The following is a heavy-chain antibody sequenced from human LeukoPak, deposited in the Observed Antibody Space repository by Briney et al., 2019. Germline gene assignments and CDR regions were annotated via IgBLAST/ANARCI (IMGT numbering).Heavy chain of an antibody. V-gene: IGHV3-23*01. D-gene: IGHD5-18*01. J-gene: IGHJ4*02. CDR3: ARDLIQLWLRGFIGY. Sequence: PSGGSLRLSCAASGFTFSSYGMSWVRQAPGKGLEWVSAISGSGGNTYYADSVKGRFTISRDNSKNTLYLQMNSLRAEDTAVYYCARDLIQLWLRGFIGYWGQGTLVTVSS. CDR2: ISGSGGNT. CDR1: GFTFSSYG.